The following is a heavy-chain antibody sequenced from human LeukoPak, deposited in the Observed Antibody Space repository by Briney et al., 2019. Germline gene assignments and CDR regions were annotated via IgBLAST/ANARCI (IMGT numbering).Heavy chain of an antibody. D-gene: IGHD6-13*01. V-gene: IGHV3-66*01. CDR1: GFTFSSYE. CDR2: IYTGGST. CDR3: ARAAGAASEPLYFDC. Sequence: QPGGSLRLSCAVSGFTFSSYEMNWVRQAPGKGLECVSVIYTGGSTYYAESVKGTFTISRDNSKNTVYLQMNSLSDEDTAVYYCARAAGAASEPLYFDCWGQGTLVTVSS. J-gene: IGHJ4*02.